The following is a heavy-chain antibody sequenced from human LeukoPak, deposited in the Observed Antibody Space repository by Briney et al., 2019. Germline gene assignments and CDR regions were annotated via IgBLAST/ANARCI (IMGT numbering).Heavy chain of an antibody. Sequence: GGSLRLSCAASRFTFSSYGMHWVRQAPGKGLEWVAVISYDGSIKYYADSVKGRFTISRDNSKNTLYLQMNSLRTEDTAVYYCAKDPFDYSNYPHTAGFDYWGQGTLVTVSS. CDR1: RFTFSSYG. J-gene: IGHJ4*02. D-gene: IGHD4-11*01. CDR2: ISYDGSIK. V-gene: IGHV3-30*18. CDR3: AKDPFDYSNYPHTAGFDY.